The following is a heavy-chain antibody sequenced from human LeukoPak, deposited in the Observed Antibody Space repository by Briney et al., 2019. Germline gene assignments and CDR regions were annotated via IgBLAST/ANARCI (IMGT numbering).Heavy chain of an antibody. CDR1: GGSVRNYY. D-gene: IGHD2-15*01. V-gene: IGHV4-4*07. J-gene: IGHJ6*02. CDR2: IYTNGTT. CDR3: AKEDIVVVTKYIHYGMDV. Sequence: SETLSLTCIVSGGSVRNYYWTWIRQPAGKGLQWIGRIYTNGTTNYSPSLKSRVTMSVDMSKNQFSLKLTSVTAVDTAMYYCAKEDIVVVTKYIHYGMDVWGQGTTVTVSS.